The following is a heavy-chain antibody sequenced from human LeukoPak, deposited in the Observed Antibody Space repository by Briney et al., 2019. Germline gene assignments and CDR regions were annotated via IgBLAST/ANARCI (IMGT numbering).Heavy chain of an antibody. D-gene: IGHD3-22*01. CDR3: AKDRATMIVVGYFDY. V-gene: IGHV3-30*02. CDR1: GFTFSSYG. J-gene: IGHJ4*02. Sequence: GGSLRLSCAASGFTFSSYGMHWVRRAPGKGLEWVEFIRYDGSNKYYADSVKGRFTISRDNSKNTLYLQMNSLRAEDTAVYYCAKDRATMIVVGYFDYWGQGTLVTVSS. CDR2: IRYDGSNK.